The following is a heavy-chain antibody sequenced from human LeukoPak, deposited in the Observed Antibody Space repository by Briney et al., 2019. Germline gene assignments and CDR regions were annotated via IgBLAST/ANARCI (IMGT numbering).Heavy chain of an antibody. CDR2: INHSGST. V-gene: IGHV4-34*01. Sequence: PSETLSLTCAVYGGSFSGYYWSWIRQPPGKGLEWIGEINHSGSTNYNPSLKSRVTISVDTSKNQFSLKLSSVTAADTAVYYCARLHWNYAGFLSSDYWGQGTLVTVSS. J-gene: IGHJ4*02. CDR1: GGSFSGYY. D-gene: IGHD1-7*01. CDR3: ARLHWNYAGFLSSDY.